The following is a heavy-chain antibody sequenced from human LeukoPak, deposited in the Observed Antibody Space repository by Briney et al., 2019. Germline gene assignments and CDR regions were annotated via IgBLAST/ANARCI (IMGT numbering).Heavy chain of an antibody. J-gene: IGHJ4*02. CDR2: INHSGST. CDR3: ARGRSYGV. D-gene: IGHD5-18*01. V-gene: IGHV4-34*01. Sequence: PSETLSLTCAVYGGSFSGYYWSWIRQLPGKGLEWIGEINHSGSTNYNPSLKSRVTISVDTSKNQFSLKLSSVTAADTAVYYCARGRSYGVWGQGTLVTVSS. CDR1: GGSFSGYY.